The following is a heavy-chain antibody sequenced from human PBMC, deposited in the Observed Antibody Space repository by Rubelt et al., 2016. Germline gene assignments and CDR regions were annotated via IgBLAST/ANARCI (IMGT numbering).Heavy chain of an antibody. Sequence: EVQLVESGGGLVKPGGSLRLSCAASGFTFSSYSMNWVRQAPGKGLEWVSSISSSSSYIYYADSVKGRFTISRDNAKNPLYLQMNSLRAEDTAVYYCARDGRGGSYRFGYWGQGTLVTVSS. CDR2: ISSSSSYI. J-gene: IGHJ4*02. CDR3: ARDGRGGSYRFGY. CDR1: GFTFSSYS. V-gene: IGHV3-21*01. D-gene: IGHD1-26*01.